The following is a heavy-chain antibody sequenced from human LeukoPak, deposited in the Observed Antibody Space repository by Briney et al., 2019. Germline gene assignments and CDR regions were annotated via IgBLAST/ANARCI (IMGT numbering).Heavy chain of an antibody. J-gene: IGHJ6*02. CDR3: ARNQQLGGHSYYYCGMDV. V-gene: IGHV3-23*01. Sequence: GGSLRLSCAASGFTFSSYAMSWVRQAPGKGLEWVSAISGSGGSTYYADSVKGRFTISRDNSKNTLYLQMNSLRADDTAIYYCARNQQLGGHSYYYCGMDVWGQGTTVTVSS. CDR2: ISGSGGST. CDR1: GFTFSSYA. D-gene: IGHD3-16*01.